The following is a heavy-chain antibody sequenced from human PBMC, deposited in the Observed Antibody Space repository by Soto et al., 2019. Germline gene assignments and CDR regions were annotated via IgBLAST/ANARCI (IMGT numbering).Heavy chain of an antibody. CDR3: ARDGTLYDSSAYYYLY. CDR2: ITPMFGTP. CDR1: GGTFSRYT. D-gene: IGHD3-22*01. J-gene: IGHJ4*02. Sequence: QVQLVQSGAEVKKPGSSVKVSCKASGGTFSRYTITWVRQAPGQGLEWMGGITPMFGTPDHAQKFQGRVTSTADESTSSAYMELGSLRSEDTAMYYCARDGTLYDSSAYYYLYWGQGTLVTVS. V-gene: IGHV1-69*01.